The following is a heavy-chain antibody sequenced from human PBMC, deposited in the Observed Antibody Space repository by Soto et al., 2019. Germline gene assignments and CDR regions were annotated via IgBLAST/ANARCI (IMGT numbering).Heavy chain of an antibody. J-gene: IGHJ5*02. CDR3: ARGGGERVDYVSVKRWFAP. CDR1: GGTFSSYA. V-gene: IGHV1-69*06. Sequence: QVQLVQSGAEVKKPGSSVKVSCKASGGTFSSYAISWVRQAPGQGLEWMGGIIPIFGTANYAQKFQGRVTFTADKSTSTAYMELSSLRSEDTAVYYCARGGGERVDYVSVKRWFAPWGQGPLVTVS. CDR2: IIPIFGTA. D-gene: IGHD3-10*01.